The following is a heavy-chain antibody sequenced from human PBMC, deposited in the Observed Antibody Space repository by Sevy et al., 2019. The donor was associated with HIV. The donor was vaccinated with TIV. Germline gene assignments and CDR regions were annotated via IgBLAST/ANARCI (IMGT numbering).Heavy chain of an antibody. CDR2: ISAYNGNT. Sequence: ASVKVSCKASGYTFTSYGISWVRQAPGQGLEWMGWISAYNGNTNNAQKLQGRVTMTTDTSTSTAYMELRSLRSDDTAVYYCANRYFDWSDAFDIWGQGTMVTVSS. J-gene: IGHJ3*02. CDR3: ANRYFDWSDAFDI. D-gene: IGHD3-9*01. CDR1: GYTFTSYG. V-gene: IGHV1-18*01.